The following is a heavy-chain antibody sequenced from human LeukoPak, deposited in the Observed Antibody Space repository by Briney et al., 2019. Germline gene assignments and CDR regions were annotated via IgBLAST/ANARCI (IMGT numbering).Heavy chain of an antibody. CDR3: ARDEYSSSSPDN. V-gene: IGHV1-69*01. J-gene: IGHJ4*02. D-gene: IGHD6-6*01. CDR1: GGTFSSYA. CDR2: IIPIFGTA. Sequence: SVKVSCKASGGTFSSYAISWVRQAPGQGLEWMGGIIPIFGTANYAQKFQGRVTITADESTSTAYMGLSSLRSEDTAVYYCARDEYSSSSPDNWGQGTLVTVSS.